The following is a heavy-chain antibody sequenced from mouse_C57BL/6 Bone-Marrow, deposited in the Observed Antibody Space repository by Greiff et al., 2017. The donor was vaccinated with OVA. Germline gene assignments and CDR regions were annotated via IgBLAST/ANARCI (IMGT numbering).Heavy chain of an antibody. V-gene: IGHV1-15*01. CDR1: GYTFTDYE. J-gene: IGHJ3*01. Sequence: QVQLQQSGAELVRPGASVTLSCKASGYTFTDYEMHWVKQTPVHGLEWIGALDPETGGTAYNQKFKGKAILTADKSSSTAYMELRSLTSEDSAVYYCTTYYGSGGFAYWGQGTLVTVSA. D-gene: IGHD1-1*01. CDR2: LDPETGGT. CDR3: TTYYGSGGFAY.